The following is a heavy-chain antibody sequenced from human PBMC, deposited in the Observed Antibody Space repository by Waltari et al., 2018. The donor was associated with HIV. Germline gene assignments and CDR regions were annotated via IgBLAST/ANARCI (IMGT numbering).Heavy chain of an antibody. CDR3: ARGVGSKSLKGLWDY. D-gene: IGHD2-15*01. V-gene: IGHV5-51*03. CDR2: IYPGDSDT. J-gene: IGHJ4*02. CDR1: GYSFTNYW. Sequence: EVQLVQSGAEVKKPGESLKISCKGSGYSFTNYWIGWVRPISGKGLEWMGIIYPGDSDTKYSPSFQGQVTISADKSITTAYLQWSSLKASDTARYYCARGVGSKSLKGLWDYWGQGTLVTVS.